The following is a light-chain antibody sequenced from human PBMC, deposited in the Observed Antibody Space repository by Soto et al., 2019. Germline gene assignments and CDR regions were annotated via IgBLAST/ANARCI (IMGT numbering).Light chain of an antibody. CDR3: QRYGTSYT. CDR2: GAS. Sequence: EIVLTQSPGTLSLSPGERATLSCRASQSVSTSFVAWYRQKPRQAPRRLIYGASVRAPGIPDRFSGSGSGTDFTITISRLEREDFGVYYCQRYGTSYTFGQGTKLEIK. J-gene: IGKJ2*01. CDR1: QSVSTSF. V-gene: IGKV3-20*01.